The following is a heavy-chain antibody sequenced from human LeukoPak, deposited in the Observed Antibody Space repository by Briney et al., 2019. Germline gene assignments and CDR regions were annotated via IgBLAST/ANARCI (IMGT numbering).Heavy chain of an antibody. CDR2: IYYSGST. Sequence: SETLSLTCTVPGGSISSSSYYWGWIRQPPGKGLEWIGSIYYSGSTYYNPSLKSRVTISVDTSKNQFSLKLSSVTAADTAVYYCARRRDTAMVTDPYYFDYWGQGTLVTVSS. J-gene: IGHJ4*02. CDR3: ARRRDTAMVTDPYYFDY. V-gene: IGHV4-39*01. CDR1: GGSISSSSYY. D-gene: IGHD5-18*01.